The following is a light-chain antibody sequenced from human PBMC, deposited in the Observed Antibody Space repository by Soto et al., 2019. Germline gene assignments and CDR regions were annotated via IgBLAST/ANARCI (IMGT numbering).Light chain of an antibody. V-gene: IGKV3-20*01. CDR2: GAS. Sequence: EIVLTQSPGTLPLSPGERATLSCRASQSVSSNYLVWYQQKPGQAPRPLIYGASSRATGIPDRFSGSGSGTDFTLTISRLEHEAVAVYYCQQYANSPFTFGQGTKLEIK. CDR3: QQYANSPFT. J-gene: IGKJ2*01. CDR1: QSVSSNY.